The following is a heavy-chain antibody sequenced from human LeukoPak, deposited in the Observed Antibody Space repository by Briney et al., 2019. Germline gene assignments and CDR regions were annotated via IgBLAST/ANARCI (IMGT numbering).Heavy chain of an antibody. CDR1: GGTFSSYA. CDR3: ARVGTYYYDSSGFYYY. J-gene: IGHJ4*02. D-gene: IGHD3-22*01. CDR2: IIPILGIA. V-gene: IGHV1-69*04. Sequence: SVKVSCKASGGTFSSYAISWVRQAPGQGLEWMGRIIPILGIANYAQKFQGRVTITADKSTSTAYMELSSLRSDDTAVYYCARVGTYYYDSSGFYYYWGQGTLVTVSS.